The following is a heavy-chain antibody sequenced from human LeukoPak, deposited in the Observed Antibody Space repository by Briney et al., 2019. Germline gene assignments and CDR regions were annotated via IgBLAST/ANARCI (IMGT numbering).Heavy chain of an antibody. J-gene: IGHJ1*01. CDR2: INHSGST. D-gene: IGHD3-9*01. V-gene: IGHV4-34*01. CDR3: ARGLTFYGILTGLDS. Sequence: SETLSLTCAVYGGSFNEYYWTWIRHPPGKGLEWIGEINHSGSTNCNPSPQSRVTISLDTPENPFSLKLTSVTAADTAVYYCARGLTFYGILTGLDSWGQGTLVTVSS. CDR1: GGSFNEYY.